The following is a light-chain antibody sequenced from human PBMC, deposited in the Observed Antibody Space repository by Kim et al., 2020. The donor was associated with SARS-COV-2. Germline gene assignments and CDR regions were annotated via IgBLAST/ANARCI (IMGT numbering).Light chain of an antibody. Sequence: YNYVSWYQQHPGKAPKLIIYGVNERPSGVSSHFSASKSGNTASLTISGLQVEDEADYYCSSYTSTSFVIFGGGTQLTVL. CDR2: GVN. CDR3: SSYTSTSFVI. V-gene: IGLV2-14*04. CDR1: YNY. J-gene: IGLJ2*01.